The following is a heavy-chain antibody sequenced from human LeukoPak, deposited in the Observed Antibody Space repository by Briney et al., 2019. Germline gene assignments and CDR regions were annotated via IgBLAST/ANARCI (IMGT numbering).Heavy chain of an antibody. J-gene: IGHJ6*03. CDR1: GGSISSGRYY. CDR2: IYTSGST. D-gene: IGHD2-8*01. CDR3: ARVYCTNGVCLRGYYYYYMDV. Sequence: SETLSLTCTVSGGSISSGRYYWRWIRQPAGKGLEWIGHIYTSGSTNYNPSLKSRVTISIDTSKNQFSLKLSSVTAADTAVYYCARVYCTNGVCLRGYYYYYMDVWGKGTTVTVSS. V-gene: IGHV4-61*09.